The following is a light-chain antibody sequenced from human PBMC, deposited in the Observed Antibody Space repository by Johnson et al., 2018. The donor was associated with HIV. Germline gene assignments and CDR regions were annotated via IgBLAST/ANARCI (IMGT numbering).Light chain of an antibody. CDR3: GTWDSRLSALYV. CDR1: SSNIGKNH. V-gene: IGLV1-51*02. Sequence: QSVLTQPPSVSAAPGQKVTISCSGSSSNIGKNHVSWYQQFPGPAPKLLVYEDYNPPSDIPDRFSGSNSATSATLSFTGLPTRDDADYYCGTWDSRLSALYVFGTGTKVTVL. CDR2: EDY. J-gene: IGLJ1*01.